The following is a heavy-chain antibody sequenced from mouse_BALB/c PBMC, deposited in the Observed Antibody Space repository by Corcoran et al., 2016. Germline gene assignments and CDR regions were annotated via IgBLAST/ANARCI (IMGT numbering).Heavy chain of an antibody. V-gene: IGHV1S136*01. CDR2: INPYNDGT. CDR1: GYTFTSYV. Sequence: EVQLQQSGPELVKPGAAVKMSCKASGYTFTSYVMHWVKQKPGQGIEWIGYINPYNDGTKYNEKFKGKATLTSDKSSSTAYMELSSLTTEDSVVYYCARLYPGIAMDYWVQGTSVTVSS. J-gene: IGHJ4*01. CDR3: ARLYPGIAMDY.